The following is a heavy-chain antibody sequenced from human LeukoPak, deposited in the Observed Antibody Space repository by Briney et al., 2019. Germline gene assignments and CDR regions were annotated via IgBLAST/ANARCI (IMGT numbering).Heavy chain of an antibody. J-gene: IGHJ1*01. CDR2: VQHIGGET. V-gene: IGHV3-7*01. Sequence: GGSLRLSCAGSGFTFSNSWMGWVRQAPGKGLEWVANVQHIGGETYYVDSVKGQFTISRDSAKNSVYLQMNSLGADDTAVYYCATYSILNAREFRYWGQGTLVTVTS. CDR3: ATYSILNAREFRY. D-gene: IGHD4-11*01. CDR1: GFTFSNSW.